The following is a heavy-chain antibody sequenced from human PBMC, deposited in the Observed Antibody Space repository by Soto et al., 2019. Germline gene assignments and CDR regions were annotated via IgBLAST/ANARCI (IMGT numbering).Heavy chain of an antibody. D-gene: IGHD5-18*01. CDR3: ARGPGIQLWFQAFDI. Sequence: SQSLSLTCAISGDSVSSNSAAWNWIRQSQTRGLEWLGRTYYRSKWYNDYAVSVKSRITINPDTSKNQFSLQLNSVTPEDTAVYYCARGPGIQLWFQAFDIWGQGTMVTVSS. J-gene: IGHJ3*02. V-gene: IGHV6-1*01. CDR2: TYYRSKWYN. CDR1: GDSVSSNSAA.